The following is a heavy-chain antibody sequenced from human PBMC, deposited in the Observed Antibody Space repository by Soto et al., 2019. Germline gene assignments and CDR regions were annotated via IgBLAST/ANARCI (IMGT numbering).Heavy chain of an antibody. CDR3: AKDDAGHPDF. D-gene: IGHD6-13*01. V-gene: IGHV1-2*04. CDR1: GFTFTGYY. CDR2: INPNTGVA. J-gene: IGHJ4*02. Sequence: QVQLVQSGAEVKRPGASVKVSCKASGFTFTGYYMHWVRQAPGQGLEWIGWINPNTGVANYAQKFRDWVTITRDTSITIVCLELSGLKSDDTAVYFCAKDDAGHPDFWGQGTLLTVSS.